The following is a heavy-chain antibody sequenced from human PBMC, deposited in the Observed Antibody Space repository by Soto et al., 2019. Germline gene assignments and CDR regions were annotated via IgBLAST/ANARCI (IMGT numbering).Heavy chain of an antibody. CDR1: GFSLSNARMG. CDR3: ARIPYLHSSLYYFDY. Sequence: QVTLKESGPVLVNPTETLTLTCTVSGFSLSNARMGVSWIRQPPGKALEWLAHIFSNDEKSYSTSLKSRLTISKDTSKSQVVLTMTNMDPVDTATYYCARIPYLHSSLYYFDYWGQGTLVTVSS. CDR2: IFSNDEK. J-gene: IGHJ4*02. D-gene: IGHD6-13*01. V-gene: IGHV2-26*01.